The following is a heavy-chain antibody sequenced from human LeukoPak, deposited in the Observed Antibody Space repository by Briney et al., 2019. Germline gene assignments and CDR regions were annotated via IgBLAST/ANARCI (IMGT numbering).Heavy chain of an antibody. CDR3: ASLSHIVVVTAIPVADY. CDR1: GFTFSSYG. Sequence: PGRSLRLSCAASGFTFSSYGMHWVRQAPGKGLEWVAVISYDGSNKYYADSVKGRFTISRDNSKNTLYLQMNSLRAEDTAVYYCASLSHIVVVTAIPVADYWGQGTLVTVSS. V-gene: IGHV3-30*19. CDR2: ISYDGSNK. J-gene: IGHJ4*02. D-gene: IGHD2-21*02.